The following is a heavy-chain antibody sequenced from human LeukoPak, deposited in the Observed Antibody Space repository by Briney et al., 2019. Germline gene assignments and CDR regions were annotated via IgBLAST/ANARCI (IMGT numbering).Heavy chain of an antibody. CDR2: ISAYNGNT. CDR1: GGTFSSYA. CDR3: ARDMFPGSSGVVIKNMDI. D-gene: IGHD3-3*01. V-gene: IGHV1-18*01. J-gene: IGHJ6*03. Sequence: ASVKVSCKASGGTFSSYAISWVRQAPGQGLEWMGWISAYNGNTKYAQKLQGRVTMTTDTSTSTAYMELRSLRSDDTAVYYCARDMFPGSSGVVIKNMDIWGKGTTVTVSS.